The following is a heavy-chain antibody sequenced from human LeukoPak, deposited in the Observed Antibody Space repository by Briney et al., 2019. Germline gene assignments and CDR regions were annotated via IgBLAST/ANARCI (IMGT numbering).Heavy chain of an antibody. CDR1: GFTVSSNY. D-gene: IGHD2-2*01. Sequence: GSLRLSCAASGFTVSSNYMSWVRQAPGKGLEWVSVIYSGGSTYYADSVKGRFTISRDNSKNTLYLQMNSLRAEDTAVYYCAKDMANIVVLPADYWGQGTLVTVSS. CDR3: AKDMANIVVLPADY. V-gene: IGHV3-53*01. CDR2: IYSGGST. J-gene: IGHJ4*02.